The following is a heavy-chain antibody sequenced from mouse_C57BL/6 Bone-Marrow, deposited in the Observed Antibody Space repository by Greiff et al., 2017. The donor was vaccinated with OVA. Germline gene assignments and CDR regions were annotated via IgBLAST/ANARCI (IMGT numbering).Heavy chain of an antibody. CDR3: APRRLRL. CDR1: GYTFTDYY. V-gene: IGHV1-19*01. D-gene: IGHD3-2*02. CDR2: INPYNGGT. J-gene: IGHJ3*01. Sequence: EVQLQESGPVLVKPGASVKMSCKASGYTFTDYYMNWVKQSHGKSLEWIGVINPYNGGTIYNQKFKGTATLTVDKSSSPAYMEINSLTSEDSAVYYCAPRRLRLRGQGTLVTVSA.